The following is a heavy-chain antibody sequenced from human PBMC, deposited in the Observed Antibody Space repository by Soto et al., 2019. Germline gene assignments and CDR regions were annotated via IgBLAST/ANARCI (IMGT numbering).Heavy chain of an antibody. CDR3: AKGVPTQAKNGDYEYYFDY. CDR1: GFTFSSYA. D-gene: IGHD4-17*01. CDR2: ISGSGGST. Sequence: TGGSLRLSCAASGFTFSSYAMSWVRQAPGKGLEWVSAISGSGGSTYYADSVKGRFTISRDNSKNTLYLQMNSLRAEDTAVYYYAKGVPTQAKNGDYEYYFDYWGQGTLVTVSS. V-gene: IGHV3-23*01. J-gene: IGHJ4*02.